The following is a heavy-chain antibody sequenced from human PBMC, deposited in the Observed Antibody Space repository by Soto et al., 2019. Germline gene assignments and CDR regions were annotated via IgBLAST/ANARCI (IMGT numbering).Heavy chain of an antibody. V-gene: IGHV4-31*03. Sequence: QVQLQESGPGLVKPSQTLSLTCSVSGGSISSGDYSWSWIRQHPGKGLEWIGYIYYSVSTYYNPSLKSRVTISVDTSKNQFSLKLSSVTAADTAVYYCARWPHLEPRFDYWGQGTLVTVSS. CDR1: GGSISSGDYS. CDR3: ARWPHLEPRFDY. CDR2: IYYSVST. J-gene: IGHJ4*02. D-gene: IGHD1-1*01.